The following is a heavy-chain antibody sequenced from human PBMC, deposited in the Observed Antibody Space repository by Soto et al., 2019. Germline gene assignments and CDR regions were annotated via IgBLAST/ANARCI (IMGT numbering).Heavy chain of an antibody. CDR3: ASNGGTPFLYGMDV. Sequence: GAAVKVSYKDCGYNFTGPYMDSLPQAPGQGLESMGWINPNSGGTNYAQKFQGWVTMTRDTSISTAYMELSRLRSDDTAVYYCASNGGTPFLYGMDVWGQGTTVTVSS. D-gene: IGHD1-7*01. J-gene: IGHJ6*02. CDR2: INPNSGGT. V-gene: IGHV1-2*04. CDR1: GYNFTGPY.